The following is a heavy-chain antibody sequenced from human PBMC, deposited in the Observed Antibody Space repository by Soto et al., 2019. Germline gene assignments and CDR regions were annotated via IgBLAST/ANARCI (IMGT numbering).Heavy chain of an antibody. CDR2: IIPIFGTA. D-gene: IGHD5-18*01. CDR3: ARDGVDTAMVPGWFDP. Sequence: GASVKVSCKASGGTFSSYAISWVRQAPGQGLEWMGGIIPIFGTANYAQKFQGRVTITADESTSTAYMELSSLRSEDTAVYYCARDGVDTAMVPGWFDPWGQGTLVTVSS. CDR1: GGTFSSYA. V-gene: IGHV1-69*13. J-gene: IGHJ5*02.